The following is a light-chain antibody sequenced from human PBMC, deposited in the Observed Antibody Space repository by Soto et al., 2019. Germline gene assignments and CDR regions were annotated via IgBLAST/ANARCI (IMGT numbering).Light chain of an antibody. Sequence: QSVLTQPPSVSGAPGQRVTISCTGSSSNIGAGYDVHWYQQLPGTAPKLLIYGNSNRPSGVPDRFSGSKSGNSASLAITGLQAEVEADYYCQSYDSSLSGSSVVFGGGIKLTVL. CDR2: GNS. CDR1: SSNIGAGYD. V-gene: IGLV1-40*01. CDR3: QSYDSSLSGSSVV. J-gene: IGLJ2*01.